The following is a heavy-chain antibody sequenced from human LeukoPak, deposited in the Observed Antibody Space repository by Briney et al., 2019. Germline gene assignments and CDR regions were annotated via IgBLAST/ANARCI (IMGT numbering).Heavy chain of an antibody. J-gene: IGHJ3*02. CDR2: IIPIFGTA. CDR3: ARVPDYYGSAFDI. D-gene: IGHD3-10*01. V-gene: IGHV1-69*06. CDR1: GGTFSSYA. Sequence: ASVKVSCKASGGTFSSYAIGWVRQAPGQGLEWMGGIIPIFGTANYAQKFQGRVTITADKSTSTAYMELSSLRSEDTAVYYCARVPDYYGSAFDIWGQGTMVTVSS.